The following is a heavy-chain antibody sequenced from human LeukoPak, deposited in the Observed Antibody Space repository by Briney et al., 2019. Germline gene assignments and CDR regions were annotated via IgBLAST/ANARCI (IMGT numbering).Heavy chain of an antibody. Sequence: ASVKVSCKTSGYTFTSLDINGVRQATGQGLEWMGWINPNSGNRGYAQQFQGRVTITRDTSIRTAYMELTNLRSEDTAVHYCARVDGSPDYWGQGTLVTVSS. D-gene: IGHD2-15*01. CDR3: ARVDGSPDY. CDR2: INPNSGNR. V-gene: IGHV1-8*03. J-gene: IGHJ4*02. CDR1: GYTFTSLD.